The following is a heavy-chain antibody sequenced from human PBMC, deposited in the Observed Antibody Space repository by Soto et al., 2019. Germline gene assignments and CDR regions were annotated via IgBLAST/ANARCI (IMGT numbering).Heavy chain of an antibody. CDR2: IWYDGSNK. CDR1: GFTFSSYG. Sequence: LRLSCAAAGFTFSSYGMHWVRQAPGKGLEWVAVIWYDGSNKYYADSVKGRFTISRDNSKNTLYLQMNSLRAEDTAVYYCARDPELNYYYDSTGKGDWFDPWGQGTLVTVSS. CDR3: ARDPELNYYYDSTGKGDWFDP. D-gene: IGHD3-22*01. V-gene: IGHV3-33*01. J-gene: IGHJ5*02.